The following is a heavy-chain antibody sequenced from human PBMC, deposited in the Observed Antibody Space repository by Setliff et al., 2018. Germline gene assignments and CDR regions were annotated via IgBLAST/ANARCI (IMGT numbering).Heavy chain of an antibody. J-gene: IGHJ4*02. CDR1: GFTFGDYA. D-gene: IGHD5-12*01. V-gene: IGHV3-21*01. Sequence: GGSLRLSCTASGFTFGDYAMSWVRQAPGKGLEWVSSISSSSSYIYYADSVKGRFTISRDNAKNSLYLQMNSLRAEDTAVYYCARDPVPPWLPLDYWGQGTLVTVSS. CDR3: ARDPVPPWLPLDY. CDR2: ISSSSSYI.